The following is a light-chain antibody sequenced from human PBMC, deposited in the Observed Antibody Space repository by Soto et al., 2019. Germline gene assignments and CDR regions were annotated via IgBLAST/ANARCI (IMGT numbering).Light chain of an antibody. CDR3: CSSASRMTPVV. J-gene: IGLJ2*01. Sequence: QSALTQPASVSGSPGQSITISCTGTSDVVGNYNLVSWYQQHPGKAPKLIIYEGNKRPSGVSNRFSGSKSANTASLTISGLRAEDEADYYCCSSASRMTPVVFGGGTKLTVL. CDR1: SDVVGNYNL. V-gene: IGLV2-23*01. CDR2: EGN.